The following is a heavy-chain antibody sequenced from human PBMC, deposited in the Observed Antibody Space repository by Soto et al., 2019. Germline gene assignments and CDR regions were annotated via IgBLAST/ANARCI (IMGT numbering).Heavy chain of an antibody. J-gene: IGHJ4*02. CDR1: GFTFSYNW. CDR2: IKQDGSEK. Sequence: GGSLRLSCAASGFTFSYNWMSWVRQAPGKGLEWVANIKQDGSEKNYVDSVKGRFTISRDNAKNSLHLQMNSLRAEDTAVYYCAREGTSTFDYWGQGTLVTVSS. CDR3: AREGTSTFDY. V-gene: IGHV3-7*01.